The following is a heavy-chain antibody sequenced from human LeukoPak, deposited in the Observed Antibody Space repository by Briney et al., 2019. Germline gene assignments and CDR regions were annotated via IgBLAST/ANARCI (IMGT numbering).Heavy chain of an antibody. V-gene: IGHV3-30-3*01. CDR2: ISYDGSNK. Sequence: GGSLRLSCAASGFTFSSYAMHWVRQAPGKGLEWVAVISYDGSNKYYADSVKGRFTISRDNSKNTLYLQMNSLRAEDTAVYSCAKEFIAAADYYYYYMDVWGKGTTVTVSS. CDR3: AKEFIAAADYYYYYMDV. D-gene: IGHD6-13*01. CDR1: GFTFSSYA. J-gene: IGHJ6*03.